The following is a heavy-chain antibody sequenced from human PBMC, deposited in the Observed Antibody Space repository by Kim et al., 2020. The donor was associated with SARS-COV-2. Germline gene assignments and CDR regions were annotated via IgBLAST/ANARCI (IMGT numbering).Heavy chain of an antibody. CDR2: INAYSGDT. CDR3: AREGGVLSRRLTTNYFAP. V-gene: IGHV1-3*01. J-gene: IGHJ5*02. Sequence: ASVKVSCKASGYTFTNYAMHWVRQAPGQRLEWMGWINAYSGDTKYSPRFQGRVTFTRDTSANTAYMELTSLRSEDTAVFYCAREGGVLSRRLTTNYFAPWGQGTLVTVSS. CDR1: GYTFTNYA. D-gene: IGHD4-4*01.